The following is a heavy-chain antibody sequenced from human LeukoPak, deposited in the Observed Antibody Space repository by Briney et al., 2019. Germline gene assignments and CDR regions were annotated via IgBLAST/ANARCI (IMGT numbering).Heavy chain of an antibody. CDR1: GFTFDNYA. Sequence: PGGSLRLSCAASGFTFDNYAMHWVRQAPGKGLEWLSIISWNSGYIGYADSVKGRFTIYRDNAKKSLDLQMNSLRAEDTAFYYCAKVRGTYSSGYFFDYWGQGTLVTVSS. V-gene: IGHV3-9*01. CDR2: ISWNSGYI. J-gene: IGHJ4*02. D-gene: IGHD6-19*01. CDR3: AKVRGTYSSGYFFDY.